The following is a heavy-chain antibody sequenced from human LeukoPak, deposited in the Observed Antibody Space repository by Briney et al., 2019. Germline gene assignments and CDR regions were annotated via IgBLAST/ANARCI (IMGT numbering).Heavy chain of an antibody. D-gene: IGHD6-25*01. Sequence: GASVKVSCKASGYTFTSYGISWVRQAPGQGLEWMGWISLYDGNTNYARKLQGRVTMTTDTSTSSAYMELRSLRSDDTAVYYCARLAASLNVLDYWGQGTLVTVSS. J-gene: IGHJ4*02. V-gene: IGHV1-18*01. CDR3: ARLAASLNVLDY. CDR2: ISLYDGNT. CDR1: GYTFTSYG.